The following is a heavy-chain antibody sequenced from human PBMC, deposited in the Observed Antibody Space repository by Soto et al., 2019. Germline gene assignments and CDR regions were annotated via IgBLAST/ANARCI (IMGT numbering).Heavy chain of an antibody. D-gene: IGHD3-10*01. CDR1: GGSISSYY. CDR3: ARVSSGSYLPTFDY. CDR2: IYYSGST. J-gene: IGHJ4*02. Sequence: SETLSLTCTVSGGSISSYYWSWIRQPPGKGLEWIGYIYYSGSTNYNPSLKSRVTISVDTSKNQFSLKLSSVTAADTAVYYCARVSSGSYLPTFDYWGQGTLVTVSS. V-gene: IGHV4-59*01.